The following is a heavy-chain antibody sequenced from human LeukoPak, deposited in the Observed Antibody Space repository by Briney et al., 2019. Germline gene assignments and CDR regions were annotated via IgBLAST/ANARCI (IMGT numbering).Heavy chain of an antibody. Sequence: GASVKVSCKASGYTFTSYGINWVRQATGQGLEWMGWMNPNSGNTGYAQKFQGRVTMTRNTSISTAYMELSSLRSEDTAVYYCARGHYDSSGYYYFDYWGQGTLVTVSS. D-gene: IGHD3-22*01. CDR3: ARGHYDSSGYYYFDY. CDR2: MNPNSGNT. V-gene: IGHV1-8*02. J-gene: IGHJ4*02. CDR1: GYTFTSYG.